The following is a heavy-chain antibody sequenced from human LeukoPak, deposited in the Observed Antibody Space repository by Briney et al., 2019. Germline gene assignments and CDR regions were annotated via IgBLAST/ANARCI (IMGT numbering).Heavy chain of an antibody. D-gene: IGHD1/OR15-1a*01. V-gene: IGHV1-46*01. CDR2: ISPSGGST. J-gene: IGHJ6*03. Sequence: GASVKVSCKASGYTFTSYYIHWVRQAPGQGLERMGIISPSGGSTRYAQKFQGRVTMTRDMSTSTVYMELSSLRSEDTAVYYCAAEQAASLYYYMDVWGKGTTVTVSS. CDR1: GYTFTSYY. CDR3: AAEQAASLYYYMDV.